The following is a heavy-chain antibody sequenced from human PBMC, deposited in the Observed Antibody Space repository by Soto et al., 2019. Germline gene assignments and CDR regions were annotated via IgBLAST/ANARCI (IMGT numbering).Heavy chain of an antibody. V-gene: IGHV3-23*01. CDR1: GFTFSSYA. CDR2: ISGSGGST. J-gene: IGHJ6*02. Sequence: TGGSLRLSCAASGFTFSSYAMSWVRQAPGKGLEWVSAISGSGGSTYYADSVKGRFTISRDNSKNTLYLQMNSLRAEDTAVYYCAKDRLTGYNWNLGYYYYGMDVWGQGTTVTVSS. D-gene: IGHD1-7*01. CDR3: AKDRLTGYNWNLGYYYYGMDV.